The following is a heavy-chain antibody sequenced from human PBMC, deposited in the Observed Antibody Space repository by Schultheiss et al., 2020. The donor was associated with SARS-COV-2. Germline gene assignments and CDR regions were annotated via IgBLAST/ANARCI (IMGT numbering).Heavy chain of an antibody. CDR2: IYYSGST. J-gene: IGHJ4*02. CDR3: ARDTSSSGWYY. CDR1: GGSISSSSYY. Sequence: SETLSLTCTVSGGSISSSSYYWGWIRQPPGKGLEWIGYIYYSGSTNYNPSLKSRVTISVDTSKNQFSLKLSSVTAADTAVYYCARDTSSSGWYYWGQGTLVTVSS. V-gene: IGHV4-61*05. D-gene: IGHD6-19*01.